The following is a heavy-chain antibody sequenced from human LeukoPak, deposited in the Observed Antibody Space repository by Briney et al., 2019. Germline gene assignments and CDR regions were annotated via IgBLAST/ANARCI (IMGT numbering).Heavy chain of an antibody. D-gene: IGHD5-12*01. V-gene: IGHV3-7*01. J-gene: IGHJ4*02. CDR1: GFSFSNYW. CDR2: INQDGSEE. Sequence: GGSLRLSCAASGFSFSNYWMTWVRQAPGKGLEWVAHINQDGSEEHYMDSVKARFTISRDNAKNSLSLQMNSLRAEDTAVYYCVRDGGVSGYDLLDYWGQGTLVTVSS. CDR3: VRDGGVSGYDLLDY.